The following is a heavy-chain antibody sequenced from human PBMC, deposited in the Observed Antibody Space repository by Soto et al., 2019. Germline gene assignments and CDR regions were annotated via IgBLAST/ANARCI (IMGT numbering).Heavy chain of an antibody. CDR3: AASIFYYGMDV. V-gene: IGHV5-51*01. CDR2: IYPGDSDT. J-gene: IGHJ6*02. CDR1: GYTFTNYC. Sequence: GESLKISCKGSGYTFTNYCIGWVRQMPWKGLEWMGIIYPGDSDTKYNPSFQGQVTISADKSITTTYLQWSSLKASDTAIYYCAASIFYYGMDVWGQGTTVTVSS.